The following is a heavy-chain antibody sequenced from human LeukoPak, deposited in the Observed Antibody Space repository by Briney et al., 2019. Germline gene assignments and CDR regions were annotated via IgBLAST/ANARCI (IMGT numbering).Heavy chain of an antibody. V-gene: IGHV3-11*04. CDR2: ISSSGSTI. J-gene: IGHJ4*02. D-gene: IGHD3-22*01. CDR1: GFTFSDYY. Sequence: GGSLGLSCAASGFTFSDYYMSWIRQAPGKGLEWVSYISSSGSTIYYADSVKGRFPISRDNAKNSLYLQMNSLRAEDTAVYYCAREAYYYDSSGYPTENYFDYWGQGTLVTVSS. CDR3: AREAYYYDSSGYPTENYFDY.